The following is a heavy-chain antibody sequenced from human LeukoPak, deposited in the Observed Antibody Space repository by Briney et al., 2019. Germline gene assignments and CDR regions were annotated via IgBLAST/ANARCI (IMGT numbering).Heavy chain of an antibody. CDR2: IYYSGTT. V-gene: IGHV4-59*01. Sequence: SETLSLTCTVSGGSISSYYWSWIRQPPAKGLEWIGYIYYSGTTNYNPSLKSRVTISVDTSKNQFSLKLSSVTAADTAVYYCARGTGTTAYWGQGTLVTVSS. CDR3: ARGTGTTAY. D-gene: IGHD1-1*01. J-gene: IGHJ4*02. CDR1: GGSISSYY.